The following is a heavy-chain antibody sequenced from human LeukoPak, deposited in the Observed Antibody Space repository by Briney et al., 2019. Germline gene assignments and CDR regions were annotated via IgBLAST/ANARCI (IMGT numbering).Heavy chain of an antibody. CDR2: IYDIGNT. J-gene: IGHJ4*02. Sequence: GGSLRLSCAVSGFTVSSNYMGWVRQAPGKGLEWVSVIYDIGNTYYADSVKGQFTISRDTSKNTVYLQMNSLRAEDTAVYYCARGGMRRPYDCWGQGALVTVSS. V-gene: IGHV3-53*01. D-gene: IGHD1-14*01. CDR3: ARGGMRRPYDC. CDR1: GFTVSSNY.